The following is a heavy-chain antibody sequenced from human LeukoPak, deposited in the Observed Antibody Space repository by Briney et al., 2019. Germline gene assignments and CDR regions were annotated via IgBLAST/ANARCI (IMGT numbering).Heavy chain of an antibody. CDR2: IWYDGSNK. V-gene: IGHV3-33*01. J-gene: IGHJ4*02. Sequence: GGSLRLSCAASGFTFSSYGMHWVRQAPGKGLEGVAVIWYDGSNKYYADSVKGRFTISRDNSKNTLYLQMNSLRAEDTAVYYCARAIRGSYYDYWGQGTLVTVSS. CDR3: ARAIRGSYYDY. CDR1: GFTFSSYG. D-gene: IGHD1-26*01.